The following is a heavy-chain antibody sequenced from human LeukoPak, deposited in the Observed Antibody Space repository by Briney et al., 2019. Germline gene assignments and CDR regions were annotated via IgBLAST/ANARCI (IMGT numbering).Heavy chain of an antibody. D-gene: IGHD2-15*01. Sequence: PGGSLRLSCAASGFTFSNHWMHWVRQAPGKGLMWVSRINRDGSRTDYADSVKGRFTISRDDAKNTLYLQVNSLRAEDTAVYYCARDRREGCSGGSCYSSYYYYGMDVWGQGTTVTVSS. CDR3: ARDRREGCSGGSCYSSYYYYGMDV. CDR2: INRDGSRT. CDR1: GFTFSNHW. V-gene: IGHV3-74*01. J-gene: IGHJ6*02.